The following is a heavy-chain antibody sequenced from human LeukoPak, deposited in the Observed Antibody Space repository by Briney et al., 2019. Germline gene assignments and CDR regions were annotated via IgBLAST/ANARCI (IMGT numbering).Heavy chain of an antibody. Sequence: SETLSLTCAVYGGSFSGYYWSWIRQPAGKGREWIGRIYTSGSTNYNPSLMSRVSISVDTSKNQFSLKLSSVTAAETAVYYCARSPLYYVSSGYYGRDYWGQGTLVTVSS. V-gene: IGHV4-59*10. CDR2: IYTSGST. CDR1: GGSFSGYY. J-gene: IGHJ4*02. CDR3: ARSPLYYVSSGYYGRDY. D-gene: IGHD3-22*01.